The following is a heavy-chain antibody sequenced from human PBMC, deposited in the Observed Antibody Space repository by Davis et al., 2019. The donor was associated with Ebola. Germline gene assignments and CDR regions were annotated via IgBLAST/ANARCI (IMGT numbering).Heavy chain of an antibody. J-gene: IGHJ6*02. Sequence: GSLRLSCAASGFTFSSFGIHWVRQTPGKGLEWVAFIRYDGNNKYYGDSVKGRFTISRDNSKNTVYLQMNSLRGEDTAVYYCAKPAVYGMDVWGHGTTVTVSS. V-gene: IGHV3-30*02. CDR2: IRYDGNNK. CDR3: AKPAVYGMDV. CDR1: GFTFSSFG.